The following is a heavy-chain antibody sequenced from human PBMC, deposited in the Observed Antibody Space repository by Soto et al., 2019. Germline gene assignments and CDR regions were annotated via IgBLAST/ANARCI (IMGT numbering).Heavy chain of an antibody. CDR3: ARDFSRRPGIAAAGSEN. Sequence: GGSLRLSCAASGFTFSSYWMHWVRQAPGKRLVWVSRINSDGSSTNYADSVKGRFTISRDNAKNTLYLQMNSLRAEDTAVYYCARDFSRRPGIAAAGSENWGQGTLVTVSS. CDR2: INSDGSST. CDR1: GFTFSSYW. V-gene: IGHV3-74*01. D-gene: IGHD6-13*01. J-gene: IGHJ4*02.